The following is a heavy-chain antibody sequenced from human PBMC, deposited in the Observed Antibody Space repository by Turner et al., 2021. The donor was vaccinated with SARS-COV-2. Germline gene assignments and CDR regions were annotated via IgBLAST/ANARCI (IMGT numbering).Heavy chain of an antibody. CDR2: ISYDGSNK. CDR3: ARAGWDLLPFDAFDI. V-gene: IGHV3-30-3*01. CDR1: GFTFSTYA. D-gene: IGHD1-26*01. Sequence: QVQLVEYGGGVVQPGRSLSLPRAASGFTFSTYAMHWVRQAPGKGLEWVAVISYDGSNKYYADSGKGRFTISRDNSKNTLYLQMNSLRAEDTAVYYCARAGWDLLPFDAFDIWGQGTMVTISS. J-gene: IGHJ3*02.